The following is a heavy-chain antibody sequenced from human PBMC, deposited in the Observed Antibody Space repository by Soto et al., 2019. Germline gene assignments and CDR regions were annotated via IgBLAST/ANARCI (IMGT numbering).Heavy chain of an antibody. CDR1: GGSFIGYY. V-gene: IGHV4-39*01. Sequence: SETLSLTCAVYGGSFIGYYWGWIRQPPGKGLEWIGRIYYSERTYYTPSFKSRVTISIDTSKNQLSLKLSSVTATDTAVYYCARQRTTVVTQAYFDHWGQGAWVTVPQ. CDR3: ARQRTTVVTQAYFDH. D-gene: IGHD2-21*02. CDR2: IYYSERT. J-gene: IGHJ4*02.